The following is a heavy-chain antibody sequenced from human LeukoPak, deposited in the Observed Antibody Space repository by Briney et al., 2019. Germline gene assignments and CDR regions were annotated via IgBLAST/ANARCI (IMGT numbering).Heavy chain of an antibody. CDR1: GFTFSSYA. D-gene: IGHD3-16*02. CDR3: AKDSKIVGATFRSYHYMDV. J-gene: IGHJ6*03. Sequence: PGRSLRLSCAASGFTFSSYAMHWVRQAPGKGLEWVALISYDGSNKYFADSVKGRFTISRDNSKNTLYLQMNSLRAEDTAVYYCAKDSKIVGATFRSYHYMDVWGKGTAVTVSS. CDR2: ISYDGSNK. V-gene: IGHV3-30*04.